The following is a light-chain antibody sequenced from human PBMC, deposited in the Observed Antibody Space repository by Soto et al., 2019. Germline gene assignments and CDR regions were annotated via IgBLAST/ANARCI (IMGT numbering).Light chain of an antibody. CDR3: RQGTQCPRA. CDR2: MVS. V-gene: IGKV2-30*01. CDR1: QSLVYSDGNTY. Sequence: DVVMTQSPLSLPVTLGRPASISCRSSQSLVYSDGNTYLSWFQQRPGQSPRRLIYMVSNRDSGVPSRFSDSGSGPDFTRKISRGEAEVVGVYYGRQGTQCPRAFGQGTRLEIK. J-gene: IGKJ5*01.